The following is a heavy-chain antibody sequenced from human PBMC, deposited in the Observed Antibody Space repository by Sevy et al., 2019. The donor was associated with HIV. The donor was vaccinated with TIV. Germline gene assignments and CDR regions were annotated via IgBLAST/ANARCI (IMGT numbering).Heavy chain of an antibody. D-gene: IGHD3-22*01. CDR3: AKDAYYDTTHFDY. J-gene: IGHJ4*02. CDR2: ISGSGGST. CDR1: GITISNYA. V-gene: IGHV3-23*01. Sequence: GGSLRLSCAASGITISNYAMSWVRQAPGKGLEWVSGISGSGGSTYYADSVKGRFTISRDNSKNTLYLQMNSLRAEDTAVYYCAKDAYYDTTHFDYWGPGTLVTVSS.